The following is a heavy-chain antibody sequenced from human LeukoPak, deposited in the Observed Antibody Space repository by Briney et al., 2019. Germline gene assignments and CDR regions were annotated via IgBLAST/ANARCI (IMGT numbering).Heavy chain of an antibody. CDR3: AKERLGSITIFGVAFDY. CDR2: ISGSGGST. D-gene: IGHD3-3*01. Sequence: GGSLRLSCAASGFTFSSYAMSWVRQAPGEGLEWVSAISGSGGSTYYADSVKGRFTISRDNSKNTLYLQMNSLRAGDTAVYYCAKERLGSITIFGVAFDYWGQGTLVTVSS. V-gene: IGHV3-23*01. J-gene: IGHJ4*02. CDR1: GFTFSSYA.